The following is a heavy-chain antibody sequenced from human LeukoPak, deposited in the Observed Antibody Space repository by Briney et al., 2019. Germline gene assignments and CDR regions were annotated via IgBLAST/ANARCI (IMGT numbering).Heavy chain of an antibody. D-gene: IGHD6-19*01. CDR2: INHSGSA. V-gene: IGHV4-34*01. J-gene: IGHJ6*03. CDR1: GGSIINHY. Sequence: PSETLSLTCTVSGGSIINHYWSWIRQPPAKGLEWIGEINHSGSANYNPSLKSRVTISVDTSKNQFSLKLSSVTAADTAVYYCARNRQWPDYYYYMDVWGKGTTVTVSS. CDR3: ARNRQWPDYYYYMDV.